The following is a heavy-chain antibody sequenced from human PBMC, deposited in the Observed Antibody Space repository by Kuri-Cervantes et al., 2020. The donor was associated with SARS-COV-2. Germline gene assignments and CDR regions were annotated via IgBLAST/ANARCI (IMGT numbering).Heavy chain of an antibody. CDR3: ARDPRYVARGGGFDY. Sequence: GSLRLSSAVYGGSFSCYYWSWIRQPPGKGLEWIGEINHSGSTNYNPSLKSRVTISVDTSKNQFSLKLSSVTAADTAVYYWARDPRYVARGGGFDYWGQGTLVTVSS. CDR1: GGSFSCYY. J-gene: IGHJ4*02. D-gene: IGHD1-14*01. V-gene: IGHV4-34*01. CDR2: INHSGST.